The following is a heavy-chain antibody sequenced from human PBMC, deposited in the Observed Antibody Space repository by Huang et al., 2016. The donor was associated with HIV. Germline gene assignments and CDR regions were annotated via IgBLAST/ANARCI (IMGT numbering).Heavy chain of an antibody. CDR3: AKDQGQWLAYFDS. D-gene: IGHD6-19*01. Sequence: VRLVQSGGGVVQPGRSLRLSCAASGITFRNYAMHWVRQAPGKGLEWVAGTSAEGSCQYYVDSGKGRFIISKDNSNETLFLEMRSLKSEDTAVYFCAKDQGQWLAYFDSWGQGTLVTVSS. V-gene: IGHV3-30*18. CDR1: GITFRNYA. J-gene: IGHJ4*02. CDR2: TSAEGSCQ.